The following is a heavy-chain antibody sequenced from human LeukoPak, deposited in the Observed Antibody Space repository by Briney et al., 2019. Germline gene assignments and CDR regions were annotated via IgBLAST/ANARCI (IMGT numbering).Heavy chain of an antibody. CDR2: IYPGDSDT. D-gene: IGHD6-13*01. J-gene: IGHJ4*02. CDR1: GYSFTSYW. CDR3: ARLTTAGIDY. Sequence: GESLKISCKGSGYSFTSYWIGWVRQMPGKGLEWMGIIYPGDSDTRYSPSFQGQVTISADKSITTAFLQWSSLKASDTAMYHCARLTTAGIDYWGQGTLVTISS. V-gene: IGHV5-51*01.